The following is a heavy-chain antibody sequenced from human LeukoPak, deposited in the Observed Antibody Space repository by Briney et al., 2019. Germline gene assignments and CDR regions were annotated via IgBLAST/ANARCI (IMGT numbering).Heavy chain of an antibody. CDR1: DFPFSTYS. Sequence: SGGSLRLSCAASDFPFSTYSMSWVRQAPGKAPEWVSSISSSSSNLHYADSVRGRFIISRDNAKNSLYLQMYSLRAEDTALYYCARLISGALTMIASGGAFDLWGQGTMVTVSS. J-gene: IGHJ3*01. CDR2: ISSSSSNL. V-gene: IGHV3-21*01. D-gene: IGHD3-22*01. CDR3: ARLISGALTMIASGGAFDL.